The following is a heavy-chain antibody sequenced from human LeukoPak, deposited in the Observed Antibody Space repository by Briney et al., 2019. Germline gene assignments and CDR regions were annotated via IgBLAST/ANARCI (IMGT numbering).Heavy chain of an antibody. CDR3: ARSGNYYDLSFDY. Sequence: GGSLRLSCAASGFTFSSYSMNWVRQAPGKGLEWVSSISSSSSYIYYADSVKGRFTISRDNAKKSLHLQMNSLRAEDTAVYYCARSGNYYDLSFDYWGQGSLVTVSS. CDR2: ISSSSSYI. J-gene: IGHJ4*02. CDR1: GFTFSSYS. D-gene: IGHD3-22*01. V-gene: IGHV3-21*04.